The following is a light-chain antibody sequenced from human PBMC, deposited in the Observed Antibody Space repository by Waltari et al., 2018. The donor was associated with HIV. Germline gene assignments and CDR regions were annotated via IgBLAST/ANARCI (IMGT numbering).Light chain of an antibody. CDR2: WAS. J-gene: IGKJ1*01. V-gene: IGKV4-1*01. Sequence: IVMTQSPDSLSVSPGERLTIHCKPSQSVLDSPNNKNYLAWYQQKPGQPPKLLIYWASTRESGVPDRFSGSGSGTDFTLTISNLQAEDVAVYYCQQYYSTPRTFGRGTKVEIK. CDR3: QQYYSTPRT. CDR1: QSVLDSPNNKNY.